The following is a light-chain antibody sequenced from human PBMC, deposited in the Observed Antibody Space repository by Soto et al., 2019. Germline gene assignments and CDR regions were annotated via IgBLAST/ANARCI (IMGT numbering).Light chain of an antibody. V-gene: IGLV6-57*04. CDR2: EDN. Sequence: NFMLTQPHSVSESQGKTVTISCTRSSGSIASNYVQWYQQRPGSAPTTVIYEDNQRPSGVPDRFSGSIDSSSNSASLTISGLKTEDEADDYCQSYDSSKYVFGTGTKLTVL. CDR1: SGSIASNY. J-gene: IGLJ1*01. CDR3: QSYDSSKYV.